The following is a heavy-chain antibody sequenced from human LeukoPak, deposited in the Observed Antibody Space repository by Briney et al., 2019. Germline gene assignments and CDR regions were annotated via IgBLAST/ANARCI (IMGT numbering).Heavy chain of an antibody. CDR1: GFKFSDHY. CDR2: IRNKAISYHT. D-gene: IGHD1/OR15-1a*01. CDR3: GRIAINANNGMDV. V-gene: IGHV3-72*01. J-gene: IGHJ6*02. Sequence: GGSLRLSCAACGFKFSDHYIDWVPDAPGKGREWGGRIRNKAISYHTVSDASVEGRFTISRDVSESSLYLQMNSLRPEDTAVYYCGRIAINANNGMDVWGQGTPVTVSS.